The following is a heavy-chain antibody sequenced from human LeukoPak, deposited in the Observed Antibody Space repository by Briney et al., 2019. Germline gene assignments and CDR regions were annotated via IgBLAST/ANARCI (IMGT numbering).Heavy chain of an antibody. J-gene: IGHJ4*02. V-gene: IGHV3-21*05. Sequence: GGSLRLSCAASGFTFSSYWMHWVRQAPGKGLEWVSYITTSSYTKYADSVKGRFTFSRDNAQNSLYLQMNSLRAEDTAVYYCARGREYSSSPGVYWGQGTLVTVSS. D-gene: IGHD6-6*01. CDR2: ITTSSYT. CDR1: GFTFSSYW. CDR3: ARGREYSSSPGVY.